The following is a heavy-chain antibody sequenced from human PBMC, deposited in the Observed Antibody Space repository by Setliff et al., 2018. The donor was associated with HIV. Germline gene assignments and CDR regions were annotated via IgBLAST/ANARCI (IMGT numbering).Heavy chain of an antibody. Sequence: ASVKVSCKASGHTFSNSDIHWVRRATGQGLEWMGWMNPNSGVTGYALKFHDRVTMTGDTSISTAYLALRSLTSEDTAVYYCAKGGYYDSTGYYYYYLYYLDEWGKGTTVTVSS. CDR3: AKGGYYDSTGYYYYYLYYLDE. CDR1: GHTFSNSD. D-gene: IGHD3-22*01. CDR2: MNPNSGVT. J-gene: IGHJ6*03. V-gene: IGHV1-8*02.